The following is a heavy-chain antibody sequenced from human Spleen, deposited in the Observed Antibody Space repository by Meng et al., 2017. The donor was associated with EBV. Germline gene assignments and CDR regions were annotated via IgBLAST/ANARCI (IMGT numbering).Heavy chain of an antibody. Sequence: QWQLQPWGGGLLKPSETLSLPCAVYGGSLSSHYWSWFRQPPGKGLEWIGEINHSGSTNYKWSLESRVTISVDTSKTKLSLNLSSVTAADTAVYYCARSGIAAGVGWFNPWGQGTLVTVSS. CDR1: GGSLSSHY. CDR2: INHSGST. CDR3: ARSGIAAGVGWFNP. D-gene: IGHD6-25*01. V-gene: IGHV4-34*01. J-gene: IGHJ5*02.